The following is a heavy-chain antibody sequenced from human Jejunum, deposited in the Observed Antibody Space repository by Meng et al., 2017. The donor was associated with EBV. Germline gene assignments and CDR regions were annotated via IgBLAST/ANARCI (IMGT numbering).Heavy chain of an antibody. D-gene: IGHD3-16*02. J-gene: IGHJ4*02. V-gene: IGHV4-34*01. CDR3: ARVAFSYTTRSLDS. CDR1: RGSCSGYY. CDR2: INHSGST. Sequence: LHQWGEWLCKPSGTPDLPCAFYRGSCSGYYWSWIRQHPGKGLEWIGEINHSGSTNYNPSLRSRVTISVETSKNQFSLRLNSVTAADTAVYYCARVAFSYTTRSLDSWGQGTLAPSPQ.